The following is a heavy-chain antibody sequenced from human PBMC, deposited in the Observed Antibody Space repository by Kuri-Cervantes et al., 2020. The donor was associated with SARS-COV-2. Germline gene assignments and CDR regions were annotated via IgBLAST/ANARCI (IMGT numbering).Heavy chain of an antibody. V-gene: IGHV1-2*02. CDR1: GYTFTGYY. CDR2: INPNSGGT. J-gene: IGHJ4*02. D-gene: IGHD6-6*01. CDR3: ARGGAARLSMSFGY. Sequence: GGSLRLSCKASGYTFTGYYMHWVRQAPGRGLEWMGWINPNSGGTNYAQKFQGRVTMTRDTSISTAYMELSRLRSDDTAVYHCARGGAARLSMSFGYWGQGTLVTVSS.